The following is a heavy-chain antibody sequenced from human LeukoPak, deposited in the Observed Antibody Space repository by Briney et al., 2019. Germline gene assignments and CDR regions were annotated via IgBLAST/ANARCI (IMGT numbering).Heavy chain of an antibody. CDR2: ISGSGGST. CDR1: GFTFSSYW. D-gene: IGHD2-2*01. V-gene: IGHV3-23*01. J-gene: IGHJ3*02. Sequence: GGSLRLSCAASGFTFSSYWMSWVRQAPGKGLEWVSGISGSGGSTYYADSVKGRFTISRDNSKNTLFLQMHSLRAEDTAVYYCAKGGYCSSSSCYGVDAFDIWGQGTMVTVSS. CDR3: AKGGYCSSSSCYGVDAFDI.